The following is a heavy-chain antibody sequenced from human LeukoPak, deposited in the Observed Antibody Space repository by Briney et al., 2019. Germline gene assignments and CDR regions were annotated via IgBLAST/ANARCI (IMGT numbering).Heavy chain of an antibody. D-gene: IGHD4-17*01. J-gene: IGHJ4*02. Sequence: SETLSLTCTVSGYSITSGYYWAWIRQPPGKGLEWIGYIYYSGSTNYNPSLKSRVTISVDTSKNQFSLKLSSVTAADTAVYYCAGRPLYGDYFEFDYWGQGTLVTVSS. V-gene: IGHV4-61*01. CDR1: GYSITSGYY. CDR2: IYYSGST. CDR3: AGRPLYGDYFEFDY.